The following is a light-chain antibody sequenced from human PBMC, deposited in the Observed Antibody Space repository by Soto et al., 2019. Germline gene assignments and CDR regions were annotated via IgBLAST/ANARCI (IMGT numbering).Light chain of an antibody. Sequence: EIVLTQSPGTLSLSPGERATLSCRASQSISSSYLGWYQQKPGQAPRLLIYGASNRATGIPDRFSGSGSGTDFTLTISRLEPEDFAVYYCQQFGSSPRYTFGQGTKLEIK. V-gene: IGKV3-20*01. CDR2: GAS. CDR1: QSISSSY. J-gene: IGKJ2*01. CDR3: QQFGSSPRYT.